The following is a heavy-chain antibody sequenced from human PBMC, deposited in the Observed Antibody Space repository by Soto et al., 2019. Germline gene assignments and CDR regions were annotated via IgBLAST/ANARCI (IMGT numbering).Heavy chain of an antibody. CDR1: GFTFSSYA. Sequence: EVQMLESGGGLVQPGGSLRLSCAASGFTFSSYAMSWVRQAPGKGLEWVSAISGSGGSTYYADSVKGRFTIYRDNSKNTLYLQMNSLRAEDTAVYYCAKAPRYCSGGSCYPHIDYWGQGTLVTVSS. CDR2: ISGSGGST. J-gene: IGHJ4*02. V-gene: IGHV3-23*01. D-gene: IGHD2-15*01. CDR3: AKAPRYCSGGSCYPHIDY.